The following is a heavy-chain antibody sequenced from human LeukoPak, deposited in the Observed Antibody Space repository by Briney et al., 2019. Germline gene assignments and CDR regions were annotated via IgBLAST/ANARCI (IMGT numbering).Heavy chain of an antibody. J-gene: IGHJ5*02. Sequence: GGSLRLSCAASGFTFDDCAMHWVRQAPGKGLEWVSGISWNSGSIGYADSVKGRFTISRDNAKNSLYLQMNSLRAEDTAVYYCARAQTPSYYYGSGSYYDPFDPWGQGTLVTVSS. D-gene: IGHD3-10*01. V-gene: IGHV3-9*01. CDR3: ARAQTPSYYYGSGSYYDPFDP. CDR1: GFTFDDCA. CDR2: ISWNSGSI.